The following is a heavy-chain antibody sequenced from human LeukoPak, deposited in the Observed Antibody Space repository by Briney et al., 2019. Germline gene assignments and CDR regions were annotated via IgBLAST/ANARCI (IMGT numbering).Heavy chain of an antibody. CDR3: ARDFFYDSSGPFDY. D-gene: IGHD3-22*01. Sequence: ASVKVSCKASGYTFTGYYMHWVRQAPGQGLEWMGWINPNSGGTNYAQKLQGRVTMTRDTSISTAYMELSRLRSDDTAVYYCARDFFYDSSGPFDYWGQGTLVTVSS. J-gene: IGHJ4*02. V-gene: IGHV1-2*02. CDR2: INPNSGGT. CDR1: GYTFTGYY.